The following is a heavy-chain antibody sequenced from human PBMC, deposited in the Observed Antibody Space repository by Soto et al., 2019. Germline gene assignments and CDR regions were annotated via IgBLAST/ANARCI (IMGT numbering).Heavy chain of an antibody. Sequence: GGSLRLSCAASGFTFSSYAMHWVRQAPGKGLEWVAVISYDGSNKYYADSVKGRFTISRDNSKNTLYLQMNSLRAEDTAVYYCARDKEPEYYDSSGYPQGLWGQGTLVTVSS. D-gene: IGHD3-22*01. J-gene: IGHJ4*02. CDR3: ARDKEPEYYDSSGYPQGL. CDR1: GFTFSSYA. CDR2: ISYDGSNK. V-gene: IGHV3-30-3*01.